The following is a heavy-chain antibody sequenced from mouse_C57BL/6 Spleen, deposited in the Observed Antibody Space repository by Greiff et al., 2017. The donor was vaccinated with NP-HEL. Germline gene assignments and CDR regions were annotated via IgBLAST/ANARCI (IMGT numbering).Heavy chain of an antibody. Sequence: VKLVESGAELVRPGASVTLSCKASGYTFTDYAMHWVKQTPVHGLEWIGDLDPATGGTTYNQKFTGKAILTADKSSSTAYMELRSLTSEDSAVYYCTRPFTTVVASPFAYWGQGTLVTVSS. V-gene: IGHV1-15*01. D-gene: IGHD1-1*01. CDR1: GYTFTDYA. CDR3: TRPFTTVVASPFAY. J-gene: IGHJ3*01. CDR2: LDPATGGT.